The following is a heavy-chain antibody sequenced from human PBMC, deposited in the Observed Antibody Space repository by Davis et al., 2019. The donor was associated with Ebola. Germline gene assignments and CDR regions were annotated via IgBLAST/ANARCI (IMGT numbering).Heavy chain of an antibody. Sequence: GESLKISCAASGFTVSSNYMSWVRQAPGKGLEWVSVIYSGGSTYYADSVKGRFTISRDNSKNTLYLQMNSLRAEDTAVYYCAYGHGWLQLLHYWGQGTLVTVSS. CDR1: GFTVSSNY. J-gene: IGHJ4*02. CDR3: AYGHGWLQLLHY. CDR2: IYSGGST. D-gene: IGHD5-24*01. V-gene: IGHV3-66*01.